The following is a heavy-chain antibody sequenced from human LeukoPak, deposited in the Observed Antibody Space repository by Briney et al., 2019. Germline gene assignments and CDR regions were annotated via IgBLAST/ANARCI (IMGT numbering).Heavy chain of an antibody. J-gene: IGHJ1*01. CDR3: AKDWRNGYSSDWYSEGYFPH. CDR1: GFIFISYA. CDR2: IIPSGHSS. D-gene: IGHD6-19*01. V-gene: IGHV3-23*01. Sequence: GGSLTLSCVGPGFIFISYAMSWVRHAPGRGLEWVSGIIPSGHSSYNADSVRGRFTSSRDNAKNTLYLQMNSLRAEDTALYYCAKDWRNGYSSDWYSEGYFPHWGQGTLVTVSS.